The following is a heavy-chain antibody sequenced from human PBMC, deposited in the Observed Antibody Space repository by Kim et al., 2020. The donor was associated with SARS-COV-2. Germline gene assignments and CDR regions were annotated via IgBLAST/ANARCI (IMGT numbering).Heavy chain of an antibody. J-gene: IGHJ4*02. Sequence: GGSLRLSCQGSGFTFGDYAINWVRQAPGKGLEWVGFVRTKPKGETTDYAASVKGRFTISRDDSKNITFLQMDSLTADDTAVDYCGRERGVTATYRGQGT. D-gene: IGHD2-21*02. CDR3: GRERGVTATY. CDR2: VRTKPKGETT. V-gene: IGHV3-49*04. CDR1: GFTFGDYA.